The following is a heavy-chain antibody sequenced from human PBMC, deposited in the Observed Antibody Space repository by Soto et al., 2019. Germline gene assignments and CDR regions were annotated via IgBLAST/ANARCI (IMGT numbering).Heavy chain of an antibody. V-gene: IGHV3-21*01. CDR3: TRDASRDSSARGWFDP. J-gene: IGHJ5*02. CDR2: ISSNSAYI. D-gene: IGHD6-13*01. Sequence: GGSLRLSSAASGFTFRSFTMNWVRQSPGKGLEWVSTISSNSAYIYYTDALRGRFTISRDNAKNSLHLQMNSLRAEDTAVYYCTRDASRDSSARGWFDPWGPGTLVTVSS. CDR1: GFTFRSFT.